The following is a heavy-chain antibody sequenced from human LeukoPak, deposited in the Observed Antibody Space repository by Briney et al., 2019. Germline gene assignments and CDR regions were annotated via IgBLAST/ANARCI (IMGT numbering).Heavy chain of an antibody. CDR1: GGSFSGYY. CDR2: INHSGST. D-gene: IGHD3-9*01. Sequence: PSETLSLTCAVYGGSFSGYYWSWIRQPPGKGLEWIGEINHSGSTNYNPSLKSRVTISVDTSKNQISLKLSSVTAADTAVYYCARRYYSSPRSFDYWGQGTLVTVSS. J-gene: IGHJ4*02. V-gene: IGHV4-34*01. CDR3: ARRYYSSPRSFDY.